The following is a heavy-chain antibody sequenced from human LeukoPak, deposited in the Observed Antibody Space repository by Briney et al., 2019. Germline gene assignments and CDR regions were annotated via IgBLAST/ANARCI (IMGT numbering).Heavy chain of an antibody. V-gene: IGHV4-59*01. CDR2: VSYTGNT. Sequence: SETLSLTCTVSGGYISDYYWGWIRQPPGKGLEWIGYVSYTGNTNSNPSLKSRVTFSVDTSKNLFSLELDSVTAAGTAVYYCARDNWKDAGDAFDMWGQGTVVTVSS. CDR1: GGYISDYY. J-gene: IGHJ3*02. D-gene: IGHD1-1*01. CDR3: ARDNWKDAGDAFDM.